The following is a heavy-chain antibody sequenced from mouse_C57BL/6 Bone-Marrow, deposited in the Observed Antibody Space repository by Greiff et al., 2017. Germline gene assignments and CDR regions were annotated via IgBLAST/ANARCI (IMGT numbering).Heavy chain of an antibody. D-gene: IGHD1-1*01. V-gene: IGHV2-2*01. CDR3: ASLTGGNWYFDV. Sequence: QVQLKESGPGLVQPSQSLSITCTVSGFSLTSYGVHCVRQSPGKGLEWLGVIWSGGSTDYNAAFISRLSISKDNSKSQVFFKMNSLQADDTAIYYCASLTGGNWYFDVWGTGTTVTVSS. CDR2: IWSGGST. J-gene: IGHJ1*03. CDR1: GFSLTSYG.